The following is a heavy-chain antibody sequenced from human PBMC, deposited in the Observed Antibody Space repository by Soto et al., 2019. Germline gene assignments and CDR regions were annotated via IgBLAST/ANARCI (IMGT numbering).Heavy chain of an antibody. Sequence: PGESLKISCKGSGYSLTSYWISWVRQMPGKGLEWMGRIDPSDSYTNYSPSFQGHVTISADKSISTAYLQWSSLKASDTAMYYCARQETGTRSTWGQGTLVTVSS. CDR1: GYSLTSYW. V-gene: IGHV5-10-1*01. J-gene: IGHJ5*02. CDR3: ARQETGTRST. D-gene: IGHD1-1*01. CDR2: IDPSDSYT.